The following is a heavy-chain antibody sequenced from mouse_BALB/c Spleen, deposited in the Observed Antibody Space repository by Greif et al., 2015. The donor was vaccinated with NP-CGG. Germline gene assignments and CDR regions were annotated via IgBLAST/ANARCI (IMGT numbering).Heavy chain of an antibody. Sequence: VQLQQSGPELVKPGASVKMSCKASGYTFTSYVMHWVKQKPGQGLEWIGYINPYNDGTKYNEKFKGKATLTSDKSSSTAYMELSSLTSEDSAVYYCAREAPLYAMDYWGQGTSVTVSS. CDR3: AREAPLYAMDY. CDR1: GYTFTSYV. V-gene: IGHV1-14*01. J-gene: IGHJ4*01. CDR2: INPYNDGT.